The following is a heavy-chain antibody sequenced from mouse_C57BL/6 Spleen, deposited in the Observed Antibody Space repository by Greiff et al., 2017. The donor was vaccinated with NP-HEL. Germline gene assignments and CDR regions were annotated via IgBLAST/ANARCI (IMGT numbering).Heavy chain of an antibody. Sequence: DVMLVESGGGLVKPGGSLKLSCAASGFTFSDYGMHWVRQAPEKGLEWVAYISSGSSTIYYADTVKGRFTISRDNAKNTLFLQMTSLRSEDTAMYYCARYYDYDEEPFAYWGQGTLVTVSA. V-gene: IGHV5-17*01. J-gene: IGHJ3*01. D-gene: IGHD2-4*01. CDR1: GFTFSDYG. CDR3: ARYYDYDEEPFAY. CDR2: ISSGSSTI.